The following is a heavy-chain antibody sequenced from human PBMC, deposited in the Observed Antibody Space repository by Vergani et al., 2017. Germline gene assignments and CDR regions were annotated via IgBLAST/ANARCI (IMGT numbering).Heavy chain of an antibody. CDR1: GYTFTSYD. CDR2: MNPNSGNT. V-gene: IGHV1-8*01. D-gene: IGHD3-3*01. Sequence: QVQLVQSGAEVKKPGASVKVSCKASGYTFTSYDINWVRQATGQGLEWMGWMNPNSGNTGYAQKFQGRVTMTRNTSISTAYMELSSLRSEDTAVYYCARGVGEFWSGEGGWFDPWGQGTLVTVSS. J-gene: IGHJ5*02. CDR3: ARGVGEFWSGEGGWFDP.